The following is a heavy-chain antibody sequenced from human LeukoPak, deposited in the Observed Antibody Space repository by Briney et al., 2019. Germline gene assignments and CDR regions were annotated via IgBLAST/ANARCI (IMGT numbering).Heavy chain of an antibody. CDR1: GGSISSYY. J-gene: IGHJ5*02. CDR3: ATVHNSRTYWFDP. CDR2: IYYSGST. D-gene: IGHD6-13*01. Sequence: SETLSLTCTVSGGSISSYYWSWIRQPPGKGLEWIGYIYYSGSTNYNPSLKSRVTISVDTSKNQFSLKLSSETAADTAVYYCATVHNSRTYWFDPWGQGTLVTVSS. V-gene: IGHV4-59*01.